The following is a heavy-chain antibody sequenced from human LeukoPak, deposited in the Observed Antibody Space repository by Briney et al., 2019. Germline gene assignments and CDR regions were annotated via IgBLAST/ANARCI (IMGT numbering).Heavy chain of an antibody. Sequence: SETLSLSCTVSGGSISSHYWSWIRQPPGKGLEWIGYIYYSGSTNYNPSLKSRVTISVDTSKNQFSLKLSSVAAADTAVYYCARGGLEGLDWGQGTLVTVSS. CDR1: GGSISSHY. J-gene: IGHJ4*02. D-gene: IGHD1-1*01. V-gene: IGHV4-59*11. CDR2: IYYSGST. CDR3: ARGGLEGLD.